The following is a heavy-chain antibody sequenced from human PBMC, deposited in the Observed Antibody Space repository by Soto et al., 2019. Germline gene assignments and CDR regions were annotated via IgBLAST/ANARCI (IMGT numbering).Heavy chain of an antibody. CDR1: GGTFSSYA. CDR2: ILPMLNTT. CDR3: AIDKEMATITEFVY. J-gene: IGHJ4*02. D-gene: IGHD5-12*01. V-gene: IGHV1-69*06. Sequence: QVQLVQSGTEVKKPGSSVKVSCKASGGTFSSYAISWVRQAPGQGLEWMGGILPMLNTTNYAQRFQGRVTITAEKSTSTAYMALNSLRSEDTAVYSVAIDKEMATITEFVYWGQGTVVTVSS.